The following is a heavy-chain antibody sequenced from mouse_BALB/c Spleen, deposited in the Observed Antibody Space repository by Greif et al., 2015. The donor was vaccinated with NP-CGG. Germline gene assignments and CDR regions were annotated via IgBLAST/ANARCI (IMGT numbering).Heavy chain of an antibody. CDR1: GFNIKDYY. CDR2: IDPANGNT. Sequence: EVMLVESGAELVKPGASVKLSCTASGFNIKDYYIHWVKQRPEQGLEWIGRIDPANGNTKYDPKFQGKATITADTSSNTAYLQLSSLTSEDTAVYYCAAYYYGSSYFVYWGQGTLVTVSA. V-gene: IGHV14-3*02. D-gene: IGHD1-1*01. J-gene: IGHJ3*01. CDR3: AAYYYGSSYFVY.